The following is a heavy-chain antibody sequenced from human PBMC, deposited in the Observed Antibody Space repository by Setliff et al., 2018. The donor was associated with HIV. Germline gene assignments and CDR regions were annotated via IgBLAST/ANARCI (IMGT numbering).Heavy chain of an antibody. J-gene: IGHJ6*03. V-gene: IGHV3-23*01. D-gene: IGHD5-18*01. Sequence: GSLRLSCAASAFTFSSNAMTWVRQAPGKGLEWVSAIDANGGTTYSSDSVKGRFTISRDNSKNTLYLQMNSLRAEDTAVYYCSSYNFYYYYMDVWGKGTTVTVSS. CDR1: AFTFSSNA. CDR3: SSYNFYYYYMDV. CDR2: IDANGGTT.